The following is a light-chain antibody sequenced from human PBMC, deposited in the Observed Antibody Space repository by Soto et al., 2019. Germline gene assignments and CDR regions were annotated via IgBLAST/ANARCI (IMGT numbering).Light chain of an antibody. CDR3: CSYAGSSAFVYV. V-gene: IGLV2-23*02. CDR1: SSDVGSYNL. CDR2: EVS. Sequence: QSALTQPASVSGSPGQSITISCTGTSSDVGSYNLVSWYQQNPGKAPKLMIYEVSKRPSGVSNRFSGSKSGNTASLTISGLQAEDEADYYGCSYAGSSAFVYVFGTGTKLTVL. J-gene: IGLJ1*01.